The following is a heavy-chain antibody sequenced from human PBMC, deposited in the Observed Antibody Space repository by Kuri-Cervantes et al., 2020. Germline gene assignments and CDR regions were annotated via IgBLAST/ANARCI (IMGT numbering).Heavy chain of an antibody. CDR1: GYSISSGYY. CDR2: IYHSGST. J-gene: IGHJ6*03. Sequence: SETLSLTCTVSGYSISSGYYWGWIRQPPGKGLEWIGSIYHSGSTYYNPSLKSRVTISVDTSKNQFSLKLNSVTAADTAVFYCARGSYYYMDVWGKGTTVTVSS. D-gene: IGHD2-15*01. CDR3: ARGSYYYMDV. V-gene: IGHV4-38-2*02.